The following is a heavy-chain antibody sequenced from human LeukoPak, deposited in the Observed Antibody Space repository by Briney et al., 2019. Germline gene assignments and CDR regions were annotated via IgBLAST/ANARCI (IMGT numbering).Heavy chain of an antibody. J-gene: IGHJ4*02. CDR1: GGTFSSYA. V-gene: IGHV1-69*13. CDR2: IIPIFGTA. D-gene: IGHD3-22*01. Sequence: SVKVSCKASGGTFSSYAISWVRQAPGQGLEWMGGIIPIFGTANYAQKFQGRVTITADESTSTAYMELSSLRSEDTAVYYCASPSTDYYDSSGYYGLFVYWGQGTLVTVSS. CDR3: ASPSTDYYDSSGYYGLFVY.